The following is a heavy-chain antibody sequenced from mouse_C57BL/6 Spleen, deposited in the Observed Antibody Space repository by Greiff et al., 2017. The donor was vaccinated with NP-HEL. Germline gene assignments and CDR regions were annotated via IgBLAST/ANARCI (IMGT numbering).Heavy chain of an antibody. D-gene: IGHD1-2*01. CDR3: ARGEDYYGLMDY. V-gene: IGHV3-6*01. Sequence: EVQLVESGPGLVKPSQSLSLTCSVTGYSITSGYYWNWIRQFPGNKLEWMGYISYDGSNNYNPSLKNRISITRDTSKNQFFLKLNSVTTEDTATYYCARGEDYYGLMDYWGQGTSVTVSS. J-gene: IGHJ4*01. CDR1: GYSITSGYY. CDR2: ISYDGSN.